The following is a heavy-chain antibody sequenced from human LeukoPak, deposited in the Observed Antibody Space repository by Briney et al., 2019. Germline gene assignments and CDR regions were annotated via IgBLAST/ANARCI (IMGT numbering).Heavy chain of an antibody. Sequence: GGSLTLSCAASGFTFSNYSLSWVRQAPGKGLEWVADISESGSTTYYPDSVKGLSTISRANSNNTTYMQINSLRAEDTVVYYCAKRIQSAMAMGYWGQGTLVTVSS. CDR1: GFTFSNYS. CDR3: AKRIQSAMAMGY. CDR2: ISESGSTT. V-gene: IGHV3-23*01. D-gene: IGHD5-18*01. J-gene: IGHJ4*02.